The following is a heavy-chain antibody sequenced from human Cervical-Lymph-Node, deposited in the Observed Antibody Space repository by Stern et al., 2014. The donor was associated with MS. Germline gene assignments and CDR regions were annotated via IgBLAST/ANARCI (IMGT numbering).Heavy chain of an antibody. CDR3: AHSRVKYCRGGTCYSSLFDY. CDR1: GFSVTTAGVG. V-gene: IGHV2-5*02. CDR2: IYWDDDT. J-gene: IGHJ4*02. Sequence: VTLRESGPTLVKPTQTVTLTCTLSGFSVTTAGVGVGWIRQPPGKALEWLALIYWDDDTLYSPSLKNRLTITKDTSKNQVVLIMTDVDPVDTATYYCAHSRVKYCRGGTCYSSLFDYWGQGTLVTVSS. D-gene: IGHD2-15*01.